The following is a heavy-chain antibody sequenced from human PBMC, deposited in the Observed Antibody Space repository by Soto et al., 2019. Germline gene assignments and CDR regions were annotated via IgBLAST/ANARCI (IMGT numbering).Heavy chain of an antibody. V-gene: IGHV4-39*01. CDR1: GGSISSSSYY. CDR2: IYYSGST. J-gene: IGHJ4*02. Sequence: SETLSLTCTVSGGSISSSSYYWGWIRQPPGKGLEWIGSIYYSGSTYYNPSLKSRVTISVDTSKNQFSLKLSSVTAADTAVYYCARQNLRELLHYWGQGTLVTVSS. CDR3: ARQNLRELLHY. D-gene: IGHD1-26*01.